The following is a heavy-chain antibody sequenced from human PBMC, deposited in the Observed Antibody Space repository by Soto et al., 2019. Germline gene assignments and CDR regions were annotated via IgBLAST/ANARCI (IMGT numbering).Heavy chain of an antibody. J-gene: IGHJ5*02. CDR1: GFTFSSYA. D-gene: IGHD2-15*01. V-gene: IGHV3-23*01. CDR2: ISASGGRT. Sequence: PGGSLRLSCAASGFTFSSYAMTWVRQAPGKGLEWLSDISASGGRTNYADSVKGRFTISRDNFKKTLYLQMNSLRAEDTAMYYCATSGHYCSDNSCYYSWGQGTLVTVSS. CDR3: ATSGHYCSDNSCYYS.